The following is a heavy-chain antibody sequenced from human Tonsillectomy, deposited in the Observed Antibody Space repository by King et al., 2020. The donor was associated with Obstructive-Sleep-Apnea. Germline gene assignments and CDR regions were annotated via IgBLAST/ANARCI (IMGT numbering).Heavy chain of an antibody. D-gene: IGHD5-18*01. Sequence: VQLVESGGGLLQPGGSLRLSCAASGFTFSSYKMHWVCQAPGKGLEWISFITTDSDTIYYADSVKGRFTISRDNAKNSLYLQMNSLRAEDTAVYYCARDLGYNYGYYFDYWGQGTRLTVSS. V-gene: IGHV3-48*01. J-gene: IGHJ4*02. CDR2: ITTDSDTI. CDR1: GFTFSSYK. CDR3: ARDLGYNYGYYFDY.